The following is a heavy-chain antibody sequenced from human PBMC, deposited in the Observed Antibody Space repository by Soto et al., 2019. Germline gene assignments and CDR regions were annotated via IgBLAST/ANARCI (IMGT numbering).Heavy chain of an antibody. J-gene: IGHJ5*02. CDR1: GYTFTSYG. D-gene: IGHD3-10*01. Sequence: QVQLVQSGAEVKEPGASVKVSCKASGYTFTSYGISWVRQAPGQGLEWMGWISVYNGNTNYAQKLQGRVTMTTDTATSTAYMERRSLRSDDTAVYYCARDALWFGELSSRRRFDPWGQGTLVTVSS. V-gene: IGHV1-18*01. CDR3: ARDALWFGELSSRRRFDP. CDR2: ISVYNGNT.